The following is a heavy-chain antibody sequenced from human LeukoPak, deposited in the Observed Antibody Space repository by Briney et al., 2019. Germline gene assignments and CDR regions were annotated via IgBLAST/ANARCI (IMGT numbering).Heavy chain of an antibody. CDR1: GFTFSNYW. CDR2: VGTDGSST. V-gene: IGHV3-74*01. CDR3: ARDVSGSSSWSDFDY. J-gene: IGHJ4*02. Sequence: GGSLRLSCVASGFTFSNYWMDWVRQVPGKGPVWVSRVGTDGSSTAYADDVKGRFTISRDNAKNTLYLQMNSLRAEDTAVYYCARDVSGSSSWSDFDYWGQGTLVTVSS. D-gene: IGHD6-13*01.